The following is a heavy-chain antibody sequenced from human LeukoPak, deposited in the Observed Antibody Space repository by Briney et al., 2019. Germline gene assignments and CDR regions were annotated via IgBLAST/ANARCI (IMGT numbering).Heavy chain of an antibody. D-gene: IGHD3-3*02. CDR3: ARDLRIFDS. V-gene: IGHV3-23*01. J-gene: IGHJ4*02. CDR2: ISGSGSRT. CDR1: GFTFGIYA. Sequence: GSLRLSFTASGFTFGIYAMSWLRQAPGKGLEWVSAISGSGSRTYSADSVKGRFTISRDNTKNTVDLQMNSLRAEDTAIYYCARDLRIFDSWGQGTLVTVSS.